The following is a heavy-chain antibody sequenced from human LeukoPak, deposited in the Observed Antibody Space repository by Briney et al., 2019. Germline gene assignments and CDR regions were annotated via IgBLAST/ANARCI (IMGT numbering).Heavy chain of an antibody. J-gene: IGHJ3*02. D-gene: IGHD3-10*01. CDR1: DFTVSGNY. CDR3: ARGPYGSSGTPDAFDI. CDR2: SYSGGST. Sequence: GGSLRLSCAASDFTVSGNYMSWVRQAPGKGLEWVSVSYSGGSTYYADSVKGRFTTTRDNSKNTLYLQMNGLRAEDTAVYYCARGPYGSSGTPDAFDIWGQGTMVTVSS. V-gene: IGHV3-66*01.